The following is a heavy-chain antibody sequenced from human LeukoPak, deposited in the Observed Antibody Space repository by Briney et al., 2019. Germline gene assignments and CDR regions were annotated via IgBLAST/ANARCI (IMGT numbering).Heavy chain of an antibody. D-gene: IGHD1/OR15-1a*01. CDR3: ARCEQAGDLYYFDY. Sequence: GEPLKISGKASGYRFTSYWSGWVRQMPGKGLEWTGIIYPGDSDTRYSPSFQGQVTISADKSITTAYLQWSSLKASDTAIYYCARCEQAGDLYYFDYWGQGTLVTVSS. CDR2: IYPGDSDT. CDR1: GYRFTSYW. V-gene: IGHV5-51*01. J-gene: IGHJ4*02.